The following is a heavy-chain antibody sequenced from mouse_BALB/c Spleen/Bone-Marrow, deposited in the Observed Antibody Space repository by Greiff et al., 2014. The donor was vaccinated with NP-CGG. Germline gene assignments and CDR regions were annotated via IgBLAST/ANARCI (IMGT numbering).Heavy chain of an antibody. D-gene: IGHD3-1*01. Sequence: VQLKESGTVLARPGASVKMSCKASGYTFTSYWMHWVKQRPGQGLEWIGTIYHGNSDTTYNQKFKGKAKLTAVTSTSTAYMELSSLTNEDSAVYYCTTLARNYFDYWGQGTTLTVSS. CDR2: IYHGNSDT. CDR3: TTLARNYFDY. V-gene: IGHV1-5*01. CDR1: GYTFTSYW. J-gene: IGHJ2*01.